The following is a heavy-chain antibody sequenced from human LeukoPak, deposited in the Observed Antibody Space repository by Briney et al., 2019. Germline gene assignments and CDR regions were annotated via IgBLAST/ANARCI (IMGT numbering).Heavy chain of an antibody. J-gene: IGHJ3*02. CDR1: GFTFDDYA. CDR2: ISWNSGSI. CDR3: AKACGGDCSGHAFDI. Sequence: PGGSLRLSCAASGFTFDDYAMHWVRQAPGKGLEWVSGISWNSGSIVYADSVKGRFTISRDNPKNSLDLQMNSLRAEDMALYYCAKACGGDCSGHAFDIWGQGTMVTVSS. V-gene: IGHV3-9*03. D-gene: IGHD2-21*02.